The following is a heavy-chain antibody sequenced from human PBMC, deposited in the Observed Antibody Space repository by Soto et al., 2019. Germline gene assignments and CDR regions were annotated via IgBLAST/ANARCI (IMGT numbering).Heavy chain of an antibody. Sequence: QVQLVESGGGVVQPGRSLRLSCAASGFTFSIYAMHWVRQAPGKGLEWVAVISYDGSNKYYADSVKGRFTISRDNSKNTVYLQMNGLRAEDSAVYYWAREYSDGWCDPWGQGTLVTVSS. J-gene: IGHJ5*02. CDR2: ISYDGSNK. CDR3: AREYSDGWCDP. V-gene: IGHV3-30-3*01. D-gene: IGHD2-21*01. CDR1: GFTFSIYA.